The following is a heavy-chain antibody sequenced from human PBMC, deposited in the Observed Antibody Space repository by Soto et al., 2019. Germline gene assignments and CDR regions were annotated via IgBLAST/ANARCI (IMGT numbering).Heavy chain of an antibody. CDR1: GGSISSGGYY. CDR2: IYYSGST. CDR3: ARDHTSDDSSGYYYSYFDY. V-gene: IGHV4-31*03. D-gene: IGHD3-22*01. J-gene: IGHJ4*02. Sequence: QVQLQESGPGLVKPSQTLSLTCTVSGGSISSGGYYWSWIRQHPGKALEWIGYIYYSGSTYYTPFLKSRVTISVDTSKNQFSLKLSSVTAADTAVYYCARDHTSDDSSGYYYSYFDYWGQGTLVTVSS.